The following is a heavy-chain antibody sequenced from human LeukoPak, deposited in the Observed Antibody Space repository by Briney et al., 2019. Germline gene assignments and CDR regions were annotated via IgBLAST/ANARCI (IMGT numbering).Heavy chain of an antibody. D-gene: IGHD3-3*01. CDR2: IIPIFGTA. CDR1: GGTFSSYA. J-gene: IGHJ4*02. V-gene: IGHV1-69*05. CDR3: AREVWSGYYDYFDY. Sequence: SVKVSCKASGGTFSSYAISWVRQAPGLGLEWMGRIIPIFGTANYAQKLQGRVTITTDESTSTAYMELSSLRSEDTAVYYCAREVWSGYYDYFDYWGQGTLVTVSS.